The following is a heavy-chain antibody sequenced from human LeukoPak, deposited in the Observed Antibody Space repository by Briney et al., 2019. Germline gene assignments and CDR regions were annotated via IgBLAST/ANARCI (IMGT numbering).Heavy chain of an antibody. CDR1: GGTFSSYA. D-gene: IGHD6-13*01. J-gene: IGHJ4*02. V-gene: IGHV1-69*13. CDR2: IIPIFGTA. CDR3: ARAGIAAAVAFDY. Sequence: SVKVSCKASGGTFSSYAISWVRQAPGQGLEWMGAIIPIFGTANYAQKFQGRVTITADESTSTAYMELSSLRSEDTAVYYCARAGIAAAVAFDYWGQGTLVTVSS.